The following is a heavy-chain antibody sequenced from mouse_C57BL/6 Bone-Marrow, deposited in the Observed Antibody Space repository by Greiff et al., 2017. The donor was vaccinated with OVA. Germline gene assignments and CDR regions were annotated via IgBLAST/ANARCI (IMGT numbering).Heavy chain of an antibody. Sequence: EVKLVESGEGLVKPGGSLKLSCAASGFTFSSYAMSWVSQTPEKRLEWVAYISSGGDYIYYADTVKGRFTISRDNARNTLYLQMSSLKSEDTAMYYCTSALTTVGGYYAMDYWGQGTSVTVSS. D-gene: IGHD1-1*01. CDR3: TSALTTVGGYYAMDY. CDR2: ISSGGDYI. CDR1: GFTFSSYA. J-gene: IGHJ4*01. V-gene: IGHV5-9-1*02.